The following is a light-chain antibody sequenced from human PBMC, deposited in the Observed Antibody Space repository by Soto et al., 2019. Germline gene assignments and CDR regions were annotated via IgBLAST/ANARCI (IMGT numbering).Light chain of an antibody. CDR3: QQTYISPPT. V-gene: IGKV1-39*01. Sequence: DIQIAHSPSSLSASVGDRVTITCRSSETTANYLNWYQHKPGKAPKLLIHSASSLQSGVPSRFSGRGSGTDFTLTINSLQPEDFATYSCQQTYISPPTFGGGTKVDIK. J-gene: IGKJ4*01. CDR1: ETTANY. CDR2: SAS.